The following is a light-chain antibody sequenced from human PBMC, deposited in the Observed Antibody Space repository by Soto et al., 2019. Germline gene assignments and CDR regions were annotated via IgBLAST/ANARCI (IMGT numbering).Light chain of an antibody. CDR2: AVS. Sequence: QSALTQPPSASGSPGQSVTISCTGTSSDVGGYNYVSWYQLHPGKAPKLMIYAVSKRPSGVPDRFSGSKSGNTASLTVSGXXXXXXXXXYCSSHAGSNNYVFGTGTKLTVL. V-gene: IGLV2-8*01. CDR3: SSHAGSNNYV. J-gene: IGLJ1*01. CDR1: SSDVGGYNY.